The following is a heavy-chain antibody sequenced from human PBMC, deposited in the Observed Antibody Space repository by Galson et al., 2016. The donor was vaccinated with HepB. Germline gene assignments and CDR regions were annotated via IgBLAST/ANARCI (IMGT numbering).Heavy chain of an antibody. CDR3: ARDGALNYGGDTAFDS. J-gene: IGHJ4*02. D-gene: IGHD2-21*02. V-gene: IGHV3-30-3*01. Sequence: SLRLSCAASGFSFSTYPMDWVRRAPGKGLEWVAALSYDGTRGYYADSVRGRCTVSRDNSKNILYLQMNSLTVEDTAVYYCARDGALNYGGDTAFDSWGQGTLVTVSS. CDR2: LSYDGTRG. CDR1: GFSFSTYP.